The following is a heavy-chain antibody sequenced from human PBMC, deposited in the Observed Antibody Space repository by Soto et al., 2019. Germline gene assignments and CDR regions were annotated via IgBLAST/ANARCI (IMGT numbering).Heavy chain of an antibody. J-gene: IGHJ3*02. CDR2: ISGSGGDT. Sequence: GGSLRLSCAASGFTFSSYAMSWVRQAPGKVLEWVSAISGSGGDTYYADSVQGRFTISRDNSKNTLYLQMSSLRAEDTAVYYCAKQYCGSGTSCFDAFDIWGQGTMVTVSS. V-gene: IGHV3-23*01. CDR1: GFTFSSYA. CDR3: AKQYCGSGTSCFDAFDI. D-gene: IGHD2-2*01.